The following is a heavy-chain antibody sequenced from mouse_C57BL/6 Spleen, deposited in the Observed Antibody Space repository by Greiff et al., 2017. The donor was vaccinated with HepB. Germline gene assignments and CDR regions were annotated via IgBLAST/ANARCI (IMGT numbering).Heavy chain of an antibody. CDR1: GFTFSSYG. CDR2: ISSGGSYT. D-gene: IGHD2-5*01. J-gene: IGHJ1*03. CDR3: ARLTYYSNYRYFDV. V-gene: IGHV5-6*01. Sequence: EVKLMESGGDLVKPGGSLKLSCAASGFTFSSYGMSWVRQTPDKRLEWVATISSGGSYTYYPDSVKGRFTISRDNAKNTLYLQMSSLKSEDTAMYYCARLTYYSNYRYFDVWGTGTTVTVSS.